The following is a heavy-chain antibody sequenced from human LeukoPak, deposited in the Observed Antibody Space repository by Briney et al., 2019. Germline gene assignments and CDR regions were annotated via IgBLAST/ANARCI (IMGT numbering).Heavy chain of an antibody. CDR2: IIPIFGTA. CDR3: ARTRRRAADDAFDI. Sequence: SVKVSCKASGGTFSSYAISWVRQAPGQGLEWMGGIIPIFGTANYAQKFQGRVTITTDESTSTAYMELSSLRSEDTAVYYCARTRRRAADDAFDIWGQGTMVTVSS. V-gene: IGHV1-69*05. J-gene: IGHJ3*02. D-gene: IGHD6-13*01. CDR1: GGTFSSYA.